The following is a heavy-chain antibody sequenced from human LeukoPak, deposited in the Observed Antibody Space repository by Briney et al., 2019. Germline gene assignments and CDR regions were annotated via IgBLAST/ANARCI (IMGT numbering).Heavy chain of an antibody. J-gene: IGHJ4*02. V-gene: IGHV3-30*02. Sequence: GGSLRLSCAASGFTFSSYGMHWVRQAPGKGLEWVAFIRYDGSNKYYADSVKGRFTISRDNAKNSLYLQMNSLRAEDTAMYYCARVRNIWSFLDSWGQGTLVTVSS. CDR1: GFTFSSYG. CDR3: ARVRNIWSFLDS. D-gene: IGHD6-13*01. CDR2: IRYDGSNK.